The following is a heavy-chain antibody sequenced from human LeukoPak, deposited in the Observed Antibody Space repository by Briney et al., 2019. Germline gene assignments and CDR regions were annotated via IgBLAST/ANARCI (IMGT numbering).Heavy chain of an antibody. D-gene: IGHD1-14*01. CDR2: IIPMFGTA. CDR3: ARSSPYPEPGWFDP. Sequence: SVKVSCKASGGTFSSHAISWVRQAPGQGLEWMGRIIPMFGTANYAQKFQGRVTITTDESTSTAYMELSSLRSEDTAVYYCARSSPYPEPGWFDPWGQGTLVTVSS. CDR1: GGTFSSHA. V-gene: IGHV1-69*05. J-gene: IGHJ5*02.